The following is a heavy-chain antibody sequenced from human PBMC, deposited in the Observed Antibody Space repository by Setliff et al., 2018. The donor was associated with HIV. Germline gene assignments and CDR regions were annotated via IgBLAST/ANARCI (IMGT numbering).Heavy chain of an antibody. D-gene: IGHD1-26*01. CDR1: GGSTSSSSYY. V-gene: IGHV4-39*01. CDR3: ATHGAQ. CDR2: VYYSGST. Sequence: ASETLSLTCSVSGGSTSSSSYYWAWVRQPPGKGPEWIGGVYYSGSTHYNPSLKSRVTISVDTSKNQFSLKLSSVTAADTAVYYCATHGAQWGQGTLVTVSS. J-gene: IGHJ4*02.